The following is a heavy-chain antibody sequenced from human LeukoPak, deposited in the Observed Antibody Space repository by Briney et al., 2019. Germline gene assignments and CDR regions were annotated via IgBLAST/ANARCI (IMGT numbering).Heavy chain of an antibody. CDR2: IKKDGSEK. J-gene: IGHJ4*02. D-gene: IGHD2-21*02. CDR3: ARGHIVVLTAPDY. V-gene: IGHV3-7*04. Sequence: GGSLRLSCAVSGFTFSSYWMSWVRQAPGKGLEWVANIKKDGSEKYYVDSVKGRFTISRDNAKNTLYLQMNSLRAEDTAVYYCARGHIVVLTAPDYWGQGTLVTVSS. CDR1: GFTFSSYW.